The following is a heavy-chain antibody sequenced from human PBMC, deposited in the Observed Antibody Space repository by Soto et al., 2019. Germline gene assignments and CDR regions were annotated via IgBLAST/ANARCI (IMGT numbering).Heavy chain of an antibody. Sequence: ASVKVSCKASGYTFTSYDINWVRQATGQGLEWMGWMNPNSGNTGYAQKFQGRVTMTRNTSISTAYMELSSLRSEDTAVYYCARRVEDVDDVHAGFDIWGQGTMVTVSS. V-gene: IGHV1-8*01. CDR2: MNPNSGNT. CDR1: GYTFTSYD. J-gene: IGHJ3*02. CDR3: ARRVEDVDDVHAGFDI. D-gene: IGHD1-1*01.